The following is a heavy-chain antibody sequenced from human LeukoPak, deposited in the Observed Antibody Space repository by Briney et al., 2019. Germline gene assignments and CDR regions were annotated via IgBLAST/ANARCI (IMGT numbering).Heavy chain of an antibody. CDR1: GYTFSSYA. CDR2: ISYDGSNK. CDR3: ARWGGGPDY. J-gene: IGHJ4*02. V-gene: IGHV3-30-3*01. D-gene: IGHD3-16*01. Sequence: GGSLRLSCAASGYTFSSYAMHWVRQAPGKGLEWVAVISYDGSNKYYADSVKGRFTISRDNSKNTLYLQMNSLRAEDTAVYYCARWGGGPDYWGQGTLVTVSS.